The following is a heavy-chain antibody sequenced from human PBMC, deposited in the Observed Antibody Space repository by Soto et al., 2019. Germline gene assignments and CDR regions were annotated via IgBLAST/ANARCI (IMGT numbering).Heavy chain of an antibody. CDR3: ARQTLRKGYTSRWEIDY. V-gene: IGHV4-59*08. J-gene: IGHJ4*02. Sequence: QVQLQESGPGLVKPSETLSLTCTVSGGSISSYYWSWIRQPPGKGLEWSGYIYYSGSTNYNPSLKSRVTISVDTSKNQFSLKLSSVTAAYTAVYYCARQTLRKGYTSRWEIDYWGQGTLVTVSS. D-gene: IGHD6-19*01. CDR1: GGSISSYY. CDR2: IYYSGST.